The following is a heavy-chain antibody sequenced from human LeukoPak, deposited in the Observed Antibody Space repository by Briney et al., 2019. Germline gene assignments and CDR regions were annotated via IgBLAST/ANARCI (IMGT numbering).Heavy chain of an antibody. CDR3: ARVGALSGSGSYYTAPTYYYYGMDV. CDR2: ISAYNGNT. J-gene: IGHJ6*02. V-gene: IGHV1-18*01. Sequence: ASVKVSCKASGYTFTSYGISWVRQAPGQGLEWMGWISAYNGNTNYAQKLQGRVTMTTDTSTSTAYMELSSLRSEATAVYYCARVGALSGSGSYYTAPTYYYYGMDVWGQGTTVTVSS. D-gene: IGHD3-10*01. CDR1: GYTFTSYG.